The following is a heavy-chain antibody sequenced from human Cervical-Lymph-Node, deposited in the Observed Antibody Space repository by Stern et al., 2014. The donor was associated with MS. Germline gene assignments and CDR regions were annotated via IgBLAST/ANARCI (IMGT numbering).Heavy chain of an antibody. V-gene: IGHV1-69*01. Sequence: VQLEESGAEVKKPGSSVKVSCKASGGTFSSYAISWVRQAPGQGLEWMGGIIPIFGTANYAQKFQGRVTITADESTSTAYMELSSLRSEDTAVYYCARSDSSGYPFDYWGQGTLVTVSS. CDR1: GGTFSSYA. CDR2: IIPIFGTA. D-gene: IGHD3-22*01. CDR3: ARSDSSGYPFDY. J-gene: IGHJ4*02.